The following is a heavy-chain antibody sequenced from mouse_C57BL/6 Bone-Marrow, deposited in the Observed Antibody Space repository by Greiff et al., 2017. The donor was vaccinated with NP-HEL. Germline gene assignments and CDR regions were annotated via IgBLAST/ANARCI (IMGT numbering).Heavy chain of an antibody. J-gene: IGHJ2*01. D-gene: IGHD2-1*01. CDR3: ARSTWGGY. CDR1: GYTFTSYT. Sequence: VKLVESGAELARPGASVKMSCKASGYTFTSYTMHWVKQRPGQGLEWIGYINPSSGYTKYNQKFKDKATLTADKSSSTAYMQLSSLTSEDSAVYYCARSTWGGYWGQGTTLTVSS. CDR2: INPSSGYT. V-gene: IGHV1-4*01.